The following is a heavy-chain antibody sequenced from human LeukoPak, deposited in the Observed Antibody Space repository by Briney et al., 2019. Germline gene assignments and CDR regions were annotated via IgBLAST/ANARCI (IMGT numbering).Heavy chain of an antibody. V-gene: IGHV1-18*01. CDR2: ISAYNGNT. D-gene: IGHD3-3*01. J-gene: IGHJ4*02. CDR3: ARDLVTIFGVVIIGHDY. CDR1: GYTFTSYG. Sequence: ASVKVSCKASGYTFTSYGISWVRQAPGQGLEWMGWISAYNGNTNYAQKLQGRVTMTTDTSTSTAYKELRSLRSDDTAVYYCARDLVTIFGVVIIGHDYWGQGTLVTVSS.